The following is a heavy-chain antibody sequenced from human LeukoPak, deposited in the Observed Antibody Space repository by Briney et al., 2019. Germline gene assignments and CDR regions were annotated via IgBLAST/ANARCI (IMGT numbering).Heavy chain of an antibody. J-gene: IGHJ4*02. CDR3: AKGFDSYYDSTGYGASFSY. CDR2: ISGSSGNT. CDR1: GFTFSSYW. Sequence: GGSLRLSCAASGFTFSSYWMSWVRQAPGKGLEWVSAISGSSGNTYYADSVKGRFTISRDNSKNTLYLQMNNLRAEDTALYYCAKGFDSYYDSTGYGASFSYWGQGTLVTVSS. V-gene: IGHV3-23*01. D-gene: IGHD3-22*01.